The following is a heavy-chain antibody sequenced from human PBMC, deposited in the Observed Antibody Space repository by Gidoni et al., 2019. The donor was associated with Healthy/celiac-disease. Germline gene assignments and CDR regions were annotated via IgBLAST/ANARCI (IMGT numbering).Heavy chain of an antibody. CDR2: ISSSSSYI. J-gene: IGHJ4*02. Sequence: EVQLVESGGGLVKPGGSLRLSCAASGFTFSSYSMNWVRQAPGKGLEWVSSISSSSSYIYYADSVKGRFTISRDNAKNSLYLQMNSLRAEDTAVYYCASFTVTIPGYWGQGTLVTVSS. V-gene: IGHV3-21*01. D-gene: IGHD4-17*01. CDR1: GFTFSSYS. CDR3: ASFTVTIPGY.